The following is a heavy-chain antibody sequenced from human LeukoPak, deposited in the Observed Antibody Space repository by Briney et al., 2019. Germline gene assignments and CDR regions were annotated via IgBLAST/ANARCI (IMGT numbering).Heavy chain of an antibody. V-gene: IGHV3-23*01. CDR1: GFTFSSYA. CDR3: AKGGLWWNGLFDY. Sequence: GGSLRLSCAASGFTFSSYAMSWVRQAPGKGLEWVSAISGSGGSTYYADSVKGRFTVSRDNSKNTLYLQMNSLRAEDTAVYYCAKGGLWWNGLFDYWGQGTLVTVSS. D-gene: IGHD4/OR15-4a*01. CDR2: ISGSGGST. J-gene: IGHJ4*02.